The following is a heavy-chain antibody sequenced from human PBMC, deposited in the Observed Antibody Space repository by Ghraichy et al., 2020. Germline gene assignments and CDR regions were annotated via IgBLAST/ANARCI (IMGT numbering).Heavy chain of an antibody. D-gene: IGHD3/OR15-3a*01. J-gene: IGHJ4*02. V-gene: IGHV3-64D*06. Sequence: GESLNISCSASGFTFSSYSMHWVRQAPGKGLEYVSAISSNGAYTYYVDSVKGRFSISRDNSKNTVYLQMSGLRPDDTAVYYCVKRWTDTTDDYWGQGTLVTVSS. CDR3: VKRWTDTTDDY. CDR2: ISSNGAYT. CDR1: GFTFSSYS.